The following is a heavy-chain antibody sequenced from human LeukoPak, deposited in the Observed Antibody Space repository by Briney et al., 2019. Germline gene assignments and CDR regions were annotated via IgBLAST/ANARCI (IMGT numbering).Heavy chain of an antibody. V-gene: IGHV1-3*01. D-gene: IGHD6-19*01. CDR1: GYTFTSYA. Sequence: ASVKVSCKASGYTFTSYAMHWVRQAPGQRLEWMGWINAGNGNTKYSQKFQGRVTITRDTSASTAYMELSSLRSEDTAVCYCARQISSGWPRAEYFQHWGQGTLVTVSS. J-gene: IGHJ1*01. CDR3: ARQISSGWPRAEYFQH. CDR2: INAGNGNT.